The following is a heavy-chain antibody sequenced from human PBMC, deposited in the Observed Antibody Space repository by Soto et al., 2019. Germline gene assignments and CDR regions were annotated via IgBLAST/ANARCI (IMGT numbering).Heavy chain of an antibody. CDR2: IYYSGST. Sequence: SETLSLTCTVSGDSISTYYWSWIRQPPGKGPEWIGYIYYSGSTNYNPSLKSRVTISVDRSKNQFSLKLSSVTAADTAVYYCARGRGEIIVVPDAPKAGNHYYGMDVWGQGTTVTVSS. CDR3: ARGRGEIIVVPDAPKAGNHYYGMDV. J-gene: IGHJ6*02. D-gene: IGHD2-2*01. CDR1: GDSISTYY. V-gene: IGHV4-59*01.